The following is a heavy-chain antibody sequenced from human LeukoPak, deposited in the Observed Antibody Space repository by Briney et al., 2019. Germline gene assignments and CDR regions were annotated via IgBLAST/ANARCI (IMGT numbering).Heavy chain of an antibody. CDR2: INHSGST. J-gene: IGHJ4*02. D-gene: IGHD3-3*01. Sequence: SETLSLTCAVYGGSFSGYYWSWIRPPPGKGLEWIGEINHSGSTNYNPSLKSRVTISVDTSKNQFSLKLSSVTAADTAVYYCARGGTYYDFWSGYYPFDYWGQGTLVTVSS. CDR3: ARGGTYYDFWSGYYPFDY. CDR1: GGSFSGYY. V-gene: IGHV4-34*01.